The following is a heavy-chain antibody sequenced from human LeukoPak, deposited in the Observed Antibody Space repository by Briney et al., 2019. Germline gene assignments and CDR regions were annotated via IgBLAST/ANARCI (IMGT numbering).Heavy chain of an antibody. V-gene: IGHV4-39*01. D-gene: IGHD3-10*01. J-gene: IGHJ5*02. Sequence: ASETLSLTCTVSGGSISSSSYYWGWIRQPPGKGLEWIGSIYYSGSTYYNPSLKSRVTISVDTSKNQFSLKLSSVTAADTAVCYCAGTYYYGSGRLNWFDPWGQGTWSPSPQ. CDR3: AGTYYYGSGRLNWFDP. CDR1: GGSISSSSYY. CDR2: IYYSGST.